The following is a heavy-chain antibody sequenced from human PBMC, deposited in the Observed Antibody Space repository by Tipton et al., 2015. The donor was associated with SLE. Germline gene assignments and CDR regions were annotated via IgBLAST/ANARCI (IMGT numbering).Heavy chain of an antibody. J-gene: IGHJ5*02. CDR1: GDSIISGAYY. CDR3: ARVGAASGARYFDP. Sequence: TLSLTCTVSGDSIISGAYYWSWVRQHPGRGLEWLAYIFYSGSTYYNPSLKSRLYISVDRSNNQFSLKLTSVTAADTAVYYCARVGAASGARYFDPWGQGMLVTVSS. CDR2: IFYSGST. V-gene: IGHV4-31*03. D-gene: IGHD3-16*01.